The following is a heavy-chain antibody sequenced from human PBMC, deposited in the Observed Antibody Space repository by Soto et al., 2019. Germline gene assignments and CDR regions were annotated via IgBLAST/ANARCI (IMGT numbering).Heavy chain of an antibody. V-gene: IGHV4-59*01. CDR3: ARDLLATGYYLWFDL. Sequence: SETLSLTCTVSGGSISSYYWSWIRQPPGKGLEWIGYIYYSGSTNYNPSLKSRVTISVDTSKNQFSLKLSSVTAADTAVYYCARDLLATGYYLWFDLWGQGTLVTVSS. CDR2: IYYSGST. J-gene: IGHJ5*02. CDR1: GGSISSYY. D-gene: IGHD3-9*01.